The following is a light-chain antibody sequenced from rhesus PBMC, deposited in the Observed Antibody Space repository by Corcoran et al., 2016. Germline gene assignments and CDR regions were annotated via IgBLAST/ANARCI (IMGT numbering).Light chain of an antibody. CDR2: YAS. V-gene: IGKV1S14*01. Sequence: DIQMTQSPSSLSASVGDTVTIACRASQGIRNYLAWYQQKPGKAPKPLIYYASNLESGVPSRFSGSGSGTDFTLTIISLQPEDFAIHNCQQHDSYPRTLDQGTKVEIK. CDR3: QQHDSYPRT. J-gene: IGKJ1*01. CDR1: QGIRNY.